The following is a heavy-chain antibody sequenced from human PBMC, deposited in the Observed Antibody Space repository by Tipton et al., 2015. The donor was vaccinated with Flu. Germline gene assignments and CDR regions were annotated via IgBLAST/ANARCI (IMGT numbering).Heavy chain of an antibody. CDR1: GASLRSSSYY. J-gene: IGHJ4*02. CDR3: VRTKDGYTLSNFVY. D-gene: IGHD5-24*01. CDR2: FYYDVGT. V-gene: IGHV4-39*07. Sequence: TLSLTCTVSGASLRSSSYYWGWIRQPQGKGLEWIGSFYYDVGTYYNPSLNSRVTISVDESKNQFSLRLTSVTAADTAVYYCVRTKDGYTLSNFVYWGPGTLVTVSS.